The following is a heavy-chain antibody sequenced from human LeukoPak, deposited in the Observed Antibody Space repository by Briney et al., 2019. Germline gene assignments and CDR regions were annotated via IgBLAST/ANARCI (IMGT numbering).Heavy chain of an antibody. D-gene: IGHD2-21*01. J-gene: IGHJ6*02. CDR2: IWYDGSNK. Sequence: PGRSLRLSCAASGFSFSSYGMHWVRQAPGKGLEWVAVIWYDGSNKYYADSVKGRFTISRDNSKKTLYLQMNSLRAEDTAVYYCARCGGRPTVYYYGMYVWGQGTTVTVSS. CDR3: ARCGGRPTVYYYGMYV. V-gene: IGHV3-33*01. CDR1: GFSFSSYG.